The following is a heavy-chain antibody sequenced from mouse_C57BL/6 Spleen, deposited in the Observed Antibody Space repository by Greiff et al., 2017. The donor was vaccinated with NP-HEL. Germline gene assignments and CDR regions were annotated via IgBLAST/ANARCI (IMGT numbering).Heavy chain of an antibody. J-gene: IGHJ2*01. V-gene: IGHV1-5*01. Sequence: SGTVLARPGASVKMSCKTSGYTFTSYWMHWVKQRPGQGLEWIGAIYPGNSDTSYNQKFKGKAKLTAVTSASTAYMELSSLTNEDSAVYYCTRKDYSNPYYFDYWGQGTTLTVSS. CDR2: IYPGNSDT. CDR3: TRKDYSNPYYFDY. D-gene: IGHD2-5*01. CDR1: GYTFTSYW.